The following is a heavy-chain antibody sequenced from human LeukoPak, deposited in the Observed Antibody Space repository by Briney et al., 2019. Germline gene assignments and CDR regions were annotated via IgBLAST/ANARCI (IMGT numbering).Heavy chain of an antibody. CDR2: INPNSGGT. V-gene: IGHV1-2*02. CDR3: ARDEGQWLGGYYYGMDV. J-gene: IGHJ6*02. CDR1: GYTFTGYY. Sequence: VAPVKVSCKASGYTFTGYYMHWVRQAPGQGLEWMGWINPNSGGTNYAQKFQGRVTMTRDTSISTAYMELSRLRSDDTAVYYCARDEGQWLGGYYYGMDVWGQGTTVTVSS. D-gene: IGHD6-19*01.